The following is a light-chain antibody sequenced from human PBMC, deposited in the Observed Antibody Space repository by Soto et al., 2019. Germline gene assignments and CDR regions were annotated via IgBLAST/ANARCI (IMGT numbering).Light chain of an antibody. Sequence: DVQMTQSPSSLSASVGDSVTITCRSSQTVKTYLNWYQHKPGKAPQLLIYASSRLQTGVASRFSGSGSGTYFSLTISSLQPEDFATYCCQQTSTTPGTVGQGTKVEIQ. J-gene: IGKJ1*01. CDR1: QTVKTY. V-gene: IGKV1-39*01. CDR3: QQTSTTPGT. CDR2: ASS.